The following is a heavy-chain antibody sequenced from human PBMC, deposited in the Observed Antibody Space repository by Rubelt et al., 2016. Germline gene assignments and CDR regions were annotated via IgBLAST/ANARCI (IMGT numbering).Heavy chain of an antibody. CDR3: AMYYYDSSGGVNYLDD. CDR2: VSYSGTT. V-gene: IGHV4-39*07. D-gene: IGHD3-22*01. Sequence: QLQLQESGPGLVKPSETLSLTCTVSGGSMNSLSYYWGWIRQPPGKGLEWIGSVSYSGTTKYSPSLTSRVTISVETSKNQFSLKLTSVTAADTAVYYCAMYYYDSSGGVNYLDDWGQGTLVTVSS. J-gene: IGHJ4*02. CDR1: GGSMNSLSYY.